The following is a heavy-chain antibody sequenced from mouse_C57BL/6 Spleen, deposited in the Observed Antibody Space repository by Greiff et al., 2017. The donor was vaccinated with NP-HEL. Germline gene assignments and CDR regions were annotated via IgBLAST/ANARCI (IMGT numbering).Heavy chain of an antibody. CDR1: GYTFTSYW. CDR2: INPSNGGT. Sequence: QVQLQQSGTELVKPGASVKLSCKASGYTFTSYWMHWVKQRPGQGLEWIGNINPSNGGTNYNEKFKSKATLTVDKSSSTAYMQLSSLTSEDSAVYYCARLGARGSSSYYFDYWGQGTTLTVSS. D-gene: IGHD1-1*01. CDR3: ARLGARGSSSYYFDY. J-gene: IGHJ2*01. V-gene: IGHV1-53*01.